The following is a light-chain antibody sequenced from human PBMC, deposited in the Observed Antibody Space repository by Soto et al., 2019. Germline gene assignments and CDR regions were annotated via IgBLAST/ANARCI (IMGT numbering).Light chain of an antibody. V-gene: IGLV1-40*01. CDR3: QSYDSSLSGSGV. Sequence: QSALTQPRAGAETPGERVTISSTGSSSNIGAGYDVHWYQQLPGTAPKLLIYGNSNRPSGVPDRFSGSKSGTSASLAITGLQAEDEADYYCQSYDSSLSGSGVFGTGTKVTVL. CDR1: SSNIGAGYD. CDR2: GNS. J-gene: IGLJ1*01.